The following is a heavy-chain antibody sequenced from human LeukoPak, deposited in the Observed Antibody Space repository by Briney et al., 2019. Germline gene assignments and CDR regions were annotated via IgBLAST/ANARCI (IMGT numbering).Heavy chain of an antibody. CDR2: IYYSGST. CDR3: ARASLRSQPFDP. CDR1: GGSISSYY. D-gene: IGHD3-3*01. Sequence: KPSETLSLTCTVSGGSISSYYWSWIRQPPGKGLEWIGYIYYSGSTNYNPSLKSRVTISVDTSKNQFSLKLSSVTAADTAVYYCARASLRSQPFDPWGQGTLVTVSS. V-gene: IGHV4-59*01. J-gene: IGHJ5*02.